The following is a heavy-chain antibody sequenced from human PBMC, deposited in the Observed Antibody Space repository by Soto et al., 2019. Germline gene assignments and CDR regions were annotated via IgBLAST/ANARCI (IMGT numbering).Heavy chain of an antibody. Sequence: PGGSLRLSCVVSGFTFSTYSIIWVRQAPGKGLEWVSSISSRSDIYYADSVKGRFTISRDNAKNSVSLQMNSLRAEDTAVYYCAREYTAWPLAYGLDVWGQGTTVTVSS. V-gene: IGHV3-21*01. CDR2: ISSRSDI. D-gene: IGHD2-2*02. J-gene: IGHJ6*02. CDR1: GFTFSTYS. CDR3: AREYTAWPLAYGLDV.